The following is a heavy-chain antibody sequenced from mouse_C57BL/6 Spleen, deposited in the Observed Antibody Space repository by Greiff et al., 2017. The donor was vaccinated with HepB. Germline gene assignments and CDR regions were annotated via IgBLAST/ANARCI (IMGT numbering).Heavy chain of an antibody. D-gene: IGHD2-4*01. CDR1: GYTFTSYW. J-gene: IGHJ4*01. CDR2: IYPGSGST. CDR3: ARYPIGLRQAMDY. Sequence: QVQLQQSGAELVKPGASVKMSSKASGYTFTSYWITWVKQRPGQGLEWIGDIYPGSGSTNYNEKFKSKATLTVDTSSSTAYMQLSSLTSEDSAVYYWARYPIGLRQAMDYWGQGTSVTVSS. V-gene: IGHV1-55*01.